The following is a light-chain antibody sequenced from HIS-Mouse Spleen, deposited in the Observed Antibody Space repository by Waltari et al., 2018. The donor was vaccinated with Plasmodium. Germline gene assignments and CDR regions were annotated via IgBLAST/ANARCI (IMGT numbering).Light chain of an antibody. J-gene: IGLJ3*02. CDR2: KDS. V-gene: IGLV3-27*01. CDR3: YSAADNDLV. CDR1: VLAKKY. Sequence: SYELTQPSSVSVSPGQTARITCSGDVLAKKYARWFQQKQGQAPALVIYKDSGRPSGIPERFSGSSSGTTVTLTISGAQVEDEADYYCYSAADNDLVFGGGTKLTVL.